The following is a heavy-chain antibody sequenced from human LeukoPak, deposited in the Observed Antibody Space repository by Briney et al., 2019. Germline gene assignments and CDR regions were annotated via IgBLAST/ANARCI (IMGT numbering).Heavy chain of an antibody. Sequence: SETLSLTCTVSGDSINSYYWSWIRQPPGKELEWIASIYYSGSTHYNPSLKSRVTMSVDTSKNQFSLKLTSVTAADTAVYYCARVPRAYYFDYWGQGTLLTVSS. CDR1: GDSINSYY. D-gene: IGHD2-2*01. CDR2: IYYSGST. V-gene: IGHV4-59*04. J-gene: IGHJ4*02. CDR3: ARVPRAYYFDY.